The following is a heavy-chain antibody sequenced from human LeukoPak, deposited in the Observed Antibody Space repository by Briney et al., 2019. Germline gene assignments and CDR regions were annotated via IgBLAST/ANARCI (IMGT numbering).Heavy chain of an antibody. Sequence: PGGSLRLSCAASGVTFSSYAMSLVRQAPGKGLEWVSAISGSGGSTYYADSVKGRFTISRDNSKNTLYLQMNSLRAEDTAVYYCAKESGYSSGWDDYWGQGTLVTVSS. CDR2: ISGSGGST. J-gene: IGHJ4*02. CDR1: GVTFSSYA. D-gene: IGHD6-19*01. V-gene: IGHV3-23*01. CDR3: AKESGYSSGWDDY.